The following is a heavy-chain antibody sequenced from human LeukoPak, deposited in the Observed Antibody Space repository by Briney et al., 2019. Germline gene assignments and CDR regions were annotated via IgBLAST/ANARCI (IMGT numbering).Heavy chain of an antibody. CDR3: ARESSWGNFDY. V-gene: IGHV4-59*01. J-gene: IGHJ4*02. CDR1: GGSISSYY. CDR2: IYYSGST. Sequence: SETLSLTCTVSGGSISSYYWSRIRQPPGKGLEWIGYIYYSGSTNYNPSLKSRVTISVDTSKNQFSLKLSYVTAADTAVYFCARESSWGNFDYWGQGTLVTVRS. D-gene: IGHD7-27*01.